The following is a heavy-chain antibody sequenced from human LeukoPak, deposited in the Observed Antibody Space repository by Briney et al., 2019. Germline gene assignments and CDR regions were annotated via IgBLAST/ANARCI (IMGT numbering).Heavy chain of an antibody. CDR3: ARDRYTKNYFDALDL. D-gene: IGHD3-16*02. CDR2: ISYDGIDS. CDR1: GLNLYNYP. Sequence: PGRSLSPSCAASGLNLYNYPTHWVREVPHRRPQCVAVISYDGIDSYIADSVKGRFSISRDNSKNTLFLQMNSLRPEDTAVYYCARDRYTKNYFDALDLWGQGSTVTVSS. V-gene: IGHV3-30*04. J-gene: IGHJ3*01.